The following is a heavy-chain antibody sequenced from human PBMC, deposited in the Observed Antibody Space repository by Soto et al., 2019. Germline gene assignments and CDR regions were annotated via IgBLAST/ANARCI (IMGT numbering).Heavy chain of an antibody. V-gene: IGHV3-30-3*01. Sequence: PGGSLRLSCAASGFTFRSSAMDGVCQTPGKGLELVAVISYEGSNKYYADSVKGRFTISRDNSKNTLYLQMNSLRAEDTAVYYCARAPTYYDILTAPFDYWGQGTLVTVSS. CDR2: ISYEGSNK. CDR1: GFTFRSSA. CDR3: ARAPTYYDILTAPFDY. D-gene: IGHD3-9*01. J-gene: IGHJ4*02.